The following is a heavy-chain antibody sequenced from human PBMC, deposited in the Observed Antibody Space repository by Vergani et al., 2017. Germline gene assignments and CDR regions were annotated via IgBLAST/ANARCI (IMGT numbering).Heavy chain of an antibody. Sequence: EVQLLESGGDLVQPGGSLRLSCAVSGFTFNNYALSWVRQAPGKGLEWVSTISGSGGSTYYADSVKGRFTISRDNSKNTLYLQMNSLRAEDTAVYYCAKRKGEGATPWALYFDYWGQGTLVTVSS. J-gene: IGHJ4*02. CDR2: ISGSGGST. CDR1: GFTFNNYA. CDR3: AKRKGEGATPWALYFDY. V-gene: IGHV3-23*01. D-gene: IGHD1-26*01.